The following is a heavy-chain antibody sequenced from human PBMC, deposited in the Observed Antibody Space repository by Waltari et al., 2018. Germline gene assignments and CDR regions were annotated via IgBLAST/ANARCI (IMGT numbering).Heavy chain of an antibody. CDR1: GGSLSGYY. CDR3: AKQVAGSGWYLG. CDR2: VNYGGTT. Sequence: QVRLQQWGAGLLKPSETLSLTCVVSGGSLSGYYSSWIRQPPGKGLEWIGEVNYGGTTNYNPSLKSRITVSIDTSNNQFSLNLNSVTAADTAVYYCAKQVAGSGWYLGWGQGTLVSVSS. V-gene: IGHV4-34*01. J-gene: IGHJ4*02. D-gene: IGHD6-19*01.